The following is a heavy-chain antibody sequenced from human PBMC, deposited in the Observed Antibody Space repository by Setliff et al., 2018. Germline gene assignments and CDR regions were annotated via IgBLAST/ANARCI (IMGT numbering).Heavy chain of an antibody. Sequence: ASVKVSCKPSGYTFSTYGISWVRQAPGEGLEWMGGFDPENGEMIYAHKFQHRVTLTTVTSATTAYLAVSGLTSEDTAVYYCARGECNDNGCYRAPDYWGQGTLVTVSS. J-gene: IGHJ4*02. D-gene: IGHD2-15*01. CDR1: GYTFSTYG. V-gene: IGHV1-18*01. CDR3: ARGECNDNGCYRAPDY. CDR2: FDPENGEM.